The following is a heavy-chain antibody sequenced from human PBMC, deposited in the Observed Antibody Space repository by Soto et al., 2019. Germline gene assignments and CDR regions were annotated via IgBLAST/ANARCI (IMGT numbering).Heavy chain of an antibody. D-gene: IGHD2-15*01. J-gene: IGHJ4*02. V-gene: IGHV3-23*01. CDR2: ISGSGGST. CDR3: AKGTPYCSGGSCYSIMDY. CDR1: GFTFSSSV. Sequence: GGSLRLSCAASGFTFSSSVMSWVRQAPGKGLEWVSSISGSGGSTYYADSVKGRFTISRDSSGNTLYLQMNTLRAEDTAIYYCAKGTPYCSGGSCYSIMDYWGQGTLVTVSS.